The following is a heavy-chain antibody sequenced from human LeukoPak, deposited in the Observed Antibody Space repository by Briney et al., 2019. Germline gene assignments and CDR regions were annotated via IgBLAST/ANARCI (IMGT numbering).Heavy chain of an antibody. Sequence: ASVKVSCKASGYTFTGYYMHWVRQAPGQGLEWMGWINPNSGGTNYAQKFQGRVTMTRDTSISTAYMELSRLRSDDTAVYYCARVREMATGHFQHWGQGTLVTVSS. V-gene: IGHV1-2*02. CDR2: INPNSGGT. CDR1: GYTFTGYY. D-gene: IGHD5-24*01. J-gene: IGHJ1*01. CDR3: ARVREMATGHFQH.